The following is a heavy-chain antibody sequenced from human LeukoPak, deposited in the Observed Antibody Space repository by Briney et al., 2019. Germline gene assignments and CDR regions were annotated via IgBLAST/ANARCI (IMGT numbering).Heavy chain of an antibody. CDR2: IIPILGIA. CDR3: ARDVGIVATIVYFDY. J-gene: IGHJ4*02. Sequence: SVKVSCKASGGTFSSYAISWVRQAPGQGLEWMGRIIPILGIANYAQEFQGRVTITADKSTSTAYMELSSLRSEDTAVYYCARDVGIVATIVYFDYWGQGTLVTVSS. CDR1: GGTFSSYA. V-gene: IGHV1-69*04. D-gene: IGHD5-12*01.